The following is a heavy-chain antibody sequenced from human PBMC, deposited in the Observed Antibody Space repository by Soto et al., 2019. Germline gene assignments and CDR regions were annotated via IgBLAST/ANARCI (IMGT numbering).Heavy chain of an antibody. V-gene: IGHV3-23*01. CDR2: ISGSGGST. CDR3: AKRDRSSSSYNWFDP. CDR1: GFTFSSYA. Sequence: EVQLLESGGGLVQPGGSLRLSCAASGFTFSSYAMSWVRQAPGKALEWVSGISGSGGSTYYADSVKGRFTISRDNSKNTLYLQMNSLRAEDTAVYYCAKRDRSSSSYNWFDPWGQGTLVTVSS. D-gene: IGHD6-6*01. J-gene: IGHJ5*02.